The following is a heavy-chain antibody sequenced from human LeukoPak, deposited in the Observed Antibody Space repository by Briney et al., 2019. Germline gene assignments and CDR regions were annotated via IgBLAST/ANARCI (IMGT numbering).Heavy chain of an antibody. V-gene: IGHV4-59*01. CDR2: IYYSGST. CDR1: GGSTSNYY. J-gene: IGHJ4*02. CDR3: ARAGQFIAARPLSFDY. D-gene: IGHD6-6*01. Sequence: SETLSLTCTVSGGSTSNYYWSWIRPPPGKGLEWIGYIYYSGSTNSNPSLENRVTISVDTSKNQFSLRLRSVTAADTAVYYCARAGQFIAARPLSFDYWGQGNLVTVSP.